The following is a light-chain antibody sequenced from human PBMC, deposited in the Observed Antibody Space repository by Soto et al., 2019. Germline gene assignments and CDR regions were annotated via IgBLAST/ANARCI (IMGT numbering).Light chain of an antibody. CDR3: QQYDSSPRT. V-gene: IGKV3-20*01. CDR1: QSVSTS. CDR2: GAS. J-gene: IGKJ5*01. Sequence: EVGFTQSPGTLSLSPGERATLHCRASQSVSTSLAWYQQKPGQAPRLLIYGASSRATGIPDRFSGSGSGTDFTLTISRLEPEDSAGYYCQQYDSSPRTFGGGTRLEIK.